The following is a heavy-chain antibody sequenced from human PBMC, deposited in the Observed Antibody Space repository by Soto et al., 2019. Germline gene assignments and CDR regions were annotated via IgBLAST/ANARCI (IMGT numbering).Heavy chain of an antibody. V-gene: IGHV4-4*07. D-gene: IGHD3-10*01. Sequence: SETLSLTCTVSCDSISTYYWNWIRQPAGKALEWIGRIYTSGATNYNPSLRSRVTMSVDTSKNQFSLELSSVTAADTAVYYCARRASGSGRHFDNWGQGTLVTVSS. CDR2: IYTSGAT. CDR1: CDSISTYY. J-gene: IGHJ4*02. CDR3: ARRASGSGRHFDN.